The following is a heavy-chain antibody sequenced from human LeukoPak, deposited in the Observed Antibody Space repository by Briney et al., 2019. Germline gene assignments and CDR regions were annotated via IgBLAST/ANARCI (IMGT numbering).Heavy chain of an antibody. D-gene: IGHD2/OR15-2a*01. CDR1: GGSFSGYY. V-gene: IGHV4-34*01. CDR3: ARGYFRAVNWFDP. Sequence: PSETLSLTCAVYGGSFSGYYWSWIRQPPGKGLEWIGEINHSGSTNYNPSLKSRVTISVDTSKNQFSLKLSSVTAADPAVYYCARGYFRAVNWFDPGGQGTLVSVST. CDR2: INHSGST. J-gene: IGHJ5*02.